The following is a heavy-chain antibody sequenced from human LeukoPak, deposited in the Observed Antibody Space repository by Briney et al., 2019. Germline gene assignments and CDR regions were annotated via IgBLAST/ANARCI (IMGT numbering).Heavy chain of an antibody. V-gene: IGHV1-18*01. CDR2: ISAYNGNT. CDR3: ARDRWDIVVVPAADDSSVRYYYYYMDV. J-gene: IGHJ6*03. Sequence: ASVKVSCKASGYTFTSYGISWVRQAPGLGLEWMGWISAYNGNTNYAQKLQGRVTMTTDTSTSTAYMELRSLRSDDTAVYYCARDRWDIVVVPAADDSSVRYYYYYMDVWGKGTTVTVSS. D-gene: IGHD2-2*01. CDR1: GYTFTSYG.